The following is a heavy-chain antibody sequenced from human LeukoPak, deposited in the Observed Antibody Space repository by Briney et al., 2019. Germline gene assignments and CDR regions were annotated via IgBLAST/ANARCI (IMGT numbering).Heavy chain of an antibody. J-gene: IGHJ6*03. V-gene: IGHV3-11*01. CDR3: ARLEQFHRAHFYYYMDV. Sequence: GGSLRLSCAASGFTFSDYYMTWVRQAPGKGLEWVSYMSSTGTTIYYADSVRGRLTISRDNAKNSLYLQMSSLRAEHTAVYYCARLEQFHRAHFYYYMDVWGKGTTVTVSS. CDR2: MSSTGTTI. CDR1: GFTFSDYY. D-gene: IGHD6-19*01.